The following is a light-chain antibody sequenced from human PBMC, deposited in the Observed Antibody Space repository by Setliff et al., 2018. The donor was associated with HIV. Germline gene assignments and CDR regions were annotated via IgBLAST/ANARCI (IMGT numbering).Light chain of an antibody. Sequence: RSVSGSPGQSVTISCTGTSSDVGGYNYVSWYQQHPGKAPKLMIYDVSKRPSGVPDRFPGSKSGNTASLTISGLQAEDEADYYCCSYAGSYTYVFGTGTKVTV. CDR2: DVS. CDR1: SSDVGGYNY. CDR3: CSYAGSYTYV. V-gene: IGLV2-11*01. J-gene: IGLJ1*01.